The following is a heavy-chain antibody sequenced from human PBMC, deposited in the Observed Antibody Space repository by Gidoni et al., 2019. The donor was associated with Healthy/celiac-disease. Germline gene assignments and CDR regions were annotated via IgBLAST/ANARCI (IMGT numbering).Heavy chain of an antibody. J-gene: IGHJ4*02. Sequence: EVQLVESGGGLVQPGRSLRLSCAASGFTFGGYAMHWVRQAPGKGLEWVSGISWNSSCICYADSVKGRFTISRDNAKNSLYLQMNSLRAEDTALYYCAKGHGDNLRRTFDYWGQGTLVTVSS. V-gene: IGHV3-9*01. CDR3: AKGHGDNLRRTFDY. CDR1: GFTFGGYA. D-gene: IGHD4-17*01. CDR2: ISWNSSCI.